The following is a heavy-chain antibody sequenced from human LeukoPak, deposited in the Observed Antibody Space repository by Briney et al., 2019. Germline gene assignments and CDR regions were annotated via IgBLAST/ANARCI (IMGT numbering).Heavy chain of an antibody. CDR2: IRRDGSVE. J-gene: IGHJ4*02. D-gene: IGHD3-10*01. CDR1: GFTFSSYW. V-gene: IGHV3-7*01. CDR3: ASHGSGTYGGPFDY. Sequence: GGSLRLSCAASGFTFSSYWMSWVRQAPGKGLEWVANIRRDGSVEYYVDSVKGRFSISRDNAKNSLYLQMNSLRAEDTAVYYCASHGSGTYGGPFDYWGQGTLVTVSS.